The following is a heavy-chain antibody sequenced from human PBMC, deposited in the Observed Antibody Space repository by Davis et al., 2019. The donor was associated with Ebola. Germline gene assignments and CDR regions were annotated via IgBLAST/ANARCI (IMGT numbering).Heavy chain of an antibody. D-gene: IGHD4-17*01. CDR2: INHSGST. J-gene: IGHJ2*01. CDR3: ARGPTYGDYWRRVVYFDL. V-gene: IGHV4-34*01. CDR1: GGSFSGYY. Sequence: SETLSLTCAVYGGSFSGYYWSWIRQPPGKGLEWIGEINHSGSTNYNPSLKSRVTISVDTSKNQFSLKLSSVTAADTAVYYCARGPTYGDYWRRVVYFDLWGRGTLVTVSS.